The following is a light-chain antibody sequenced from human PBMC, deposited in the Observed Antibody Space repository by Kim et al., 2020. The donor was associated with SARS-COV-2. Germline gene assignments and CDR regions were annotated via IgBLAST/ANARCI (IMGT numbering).Light chain of an antibody. V-gene: IGLV4-69*01. CDR2: LNSDGSH. CDR3: QTWGTGIPVA. CDR1: SEYSTYA. Sequence: QPVLTQSPSASASLGASVRLTCTLSSEYSTYAIAWHRQQPEKGPRFLVRLNSDGSHTKGDGIPDRFSGSGSGAERYLTISSLQSEDEADYYCQTWGTGIPVAFGGGTQLTVL. J-gene: IGLJ2*01.